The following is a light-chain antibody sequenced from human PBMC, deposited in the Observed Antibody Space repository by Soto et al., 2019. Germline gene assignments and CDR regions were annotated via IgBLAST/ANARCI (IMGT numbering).Light chain of an antibody. CDR2: DNN. Sequence: QSVLTQPPSVSAAPGQKVTISCYGSSYNIGNNYVSWYQQLPGTAPKLLIYDNNKRPSGIPDRFSGSKSGTSATLGITGLQTGDEADYYCGTWDSSLSAYVFGTGTKVTVL. CDR3: GTWDSSLSAYV. CDR1: SYNIGNNY. J-gene: IGLJ1*01. V-gene: IGLV1-51*01.